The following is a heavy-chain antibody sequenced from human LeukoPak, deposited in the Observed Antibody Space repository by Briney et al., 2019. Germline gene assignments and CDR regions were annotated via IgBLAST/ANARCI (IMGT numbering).Heavy chain of an antibody. D-gene: IGHD1-1*01. CDR2: IYGGGDA. CDR3: ARGYPLFHYFDY. J-gene: IGHJ4*02. CDR1: GFTFSITY. Sequence: IQPGGSLSLSCAASGFTFSITYMAWVRPAPGKGLEWVSVIYGGGDAYYADSVKGRLTIARDNSKKTLYLQMNNLRVEDTAVCYCARGYPLFHYFDYWGQGTLVTVSS. V-gene: IGHV3-53*01.